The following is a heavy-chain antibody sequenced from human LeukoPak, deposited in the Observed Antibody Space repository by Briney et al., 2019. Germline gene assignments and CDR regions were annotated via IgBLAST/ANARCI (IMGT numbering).Heavy chain of an antibody. CDR2: IMPLFGTA. J-gene: IGHJ6*03. CDR3: ASGSLGDGYGAGDYYQYMDV. D-gene: IGHD5-24*01. CDR1: GGTFNSYA. V-gene: IGHV1-69*05. Sequence: SVKVSCKASGGTFNSYAISWVRQAPGQGLEWMGGIMPLFGTANYAQEFQGRVTFTTDESASTAYMEVSSLRSEDTAVYYCASGSLGDGYGAGDYYQYMDVWGKGTTVTVSS.